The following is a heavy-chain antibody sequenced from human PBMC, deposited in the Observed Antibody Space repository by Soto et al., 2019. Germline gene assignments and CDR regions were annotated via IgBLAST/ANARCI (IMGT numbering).Heavy chain of an antibody. CDR2: ISYDGSNK. V-gene: IGHV3-30-3*01. CDR3: ARDEAADGYNTAALGY. CDR1: GFTFSSYA. Sequence: QVQLVESGGGVVQPGRSLRLSCAASGFTFSSYAMHWVRQAPGKGLEWVAVISYDGSNKYYADSVKGRFTISRDNSKNTLYLQMNSLRAEDTAVYYCARDEAADGYNTAALGYWGQGTLVTVSS. D-gene: IGHD5-12*01. J-gene: IGHJ4*02.